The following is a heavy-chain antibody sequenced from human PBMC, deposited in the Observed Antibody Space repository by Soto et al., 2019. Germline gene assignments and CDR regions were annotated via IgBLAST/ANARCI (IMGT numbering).Heavy chain of an antibody. D-gene: IGHD4-4*01. CDR2: MNPNSGNT. J-gene: IGHJ6*03. V-gene: IGHV1-8*01. CDR3: ARGSNYVDYYYYYMDV. CDR1: GYTFTSYD. Sequence: ASVKVSCKASGYTFTSYDINWVRQATGQGLEWMGWMNPNSGNTGYAQKFQGRVTMTRNTSISTAYMELSSLRSEDTAVYYCARGSNYVDYYYYYMDVWGKGTTVTVSS.